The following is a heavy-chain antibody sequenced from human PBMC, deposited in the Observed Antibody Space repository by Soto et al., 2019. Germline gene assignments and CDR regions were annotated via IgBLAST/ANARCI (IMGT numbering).Heavy chain of an antibody. CDR1: GDSVSSNSAA. CDR2: TYYRSKWYN. V-gene: IGHV6-1*01. J-gene: IGHJ4*02. Sequence: SQTLSLTCAISGDSVSSNSAAWNWIRQSPSRGLEWLGRTYYRSKWYNDYAVSVKSRITINPDTSKNQFSLQLNSVTPEDTAVYYCAREGEDDFWNGNKSFDYWGQGTLVTVSS. D-gene: IGHD3-3*01. CDR3: AREGEDDFWNGNKSFDY.